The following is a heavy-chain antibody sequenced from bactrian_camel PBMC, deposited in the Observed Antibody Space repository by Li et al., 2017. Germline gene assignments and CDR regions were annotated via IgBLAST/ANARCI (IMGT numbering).Heavy chain of an antibody. Sequence: VQLVESGGGSVEAGESLRLSCTASGYTFDESDMGWYRQAPGKQCELVSTISPDGTTYYADSVKGRFSISLDNAETTTYLQMNSLAPEDSAMYYCAAGTKCGMVASRGYFYWGQGTQVTVS. CDR1: GYTFDESD. V-gene: IGHV3S55*01. D-gene: IGHD2*01. J-gene: IGHJ4*01. CDR2: ISPDGTT. CDR3: AAGTKCGMVASRGYFY.